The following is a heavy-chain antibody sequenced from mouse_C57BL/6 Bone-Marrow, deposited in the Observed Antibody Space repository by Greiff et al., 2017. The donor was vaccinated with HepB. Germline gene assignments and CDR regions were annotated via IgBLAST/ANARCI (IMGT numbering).Heavy chain of an antibody. J-gene: IGHJ2*01. V-gene: IGHV5-17*01. CDR1: GFTFSDYG. CDR3: ARPDYGSSYYFDY. CDR2: ISSGSSTI. Sequence: EVMLVESGGGLVTPGGSLKLSCAASGFTFSDYGMHWVRQAPEKGLEWVAYISSGSSTIYYADTVKGRFTISRDNAKNTLFLQMTSLRSEDTAMYYCARPDYGSSYYFDYWGQGTTLTVSS. D-gene: IGHD1-1*01.